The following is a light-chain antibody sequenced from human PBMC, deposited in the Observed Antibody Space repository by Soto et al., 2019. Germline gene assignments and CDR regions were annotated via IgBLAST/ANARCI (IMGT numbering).Light chain of an antibody. CDR3: QQYGSSPRT. J-gene: IGKJ1*01. CDR2: GAS. V-gene: IGKV3-20*01. CDR1: QSVSSNY. Sequence: EILLTQSPCTLSLSPGERATLTCRASQSVSSNYLACYQQKPGQPPRLLIYGASCRATGIPDRFSGSGSGTDFTLTISRLEPEDFAVYYCQQYGSSPRTFGQGTKVEIK.